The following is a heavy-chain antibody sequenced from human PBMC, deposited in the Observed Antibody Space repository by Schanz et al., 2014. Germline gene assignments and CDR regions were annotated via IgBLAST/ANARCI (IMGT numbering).Heavy chain of an antibody. Sequence: EVQLVESGGGLIQPGGSLRLSCAASGFGFSSYSMNWVRQAPGKGLEWISFINTGSNYINYADSVKGRFTISRDNSKNTLYLQMNSLRPEDTAVYYCARGGFGEVSYFDYWGQGTLVTVSS. CDR2: INTGSNYI. D-gene: IGHD3-10*01. V-gene: IGHV3-21*05. J-gene: IGHJ4*02. CDR1: GFGFSSYS. CDR3: ARGGFGEVSYFDY.